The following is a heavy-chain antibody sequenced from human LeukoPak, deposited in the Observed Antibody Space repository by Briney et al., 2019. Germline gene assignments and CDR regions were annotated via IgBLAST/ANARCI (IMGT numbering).Heavy chain of an antibody. CDR2: INPNSGGT. CDR1: GYTFTGQY. CDR3: AGAGYSGNYYYYFDF. D-gene: IGHD1-26*01. Sequence: ASVKVSCKASGYTFTGQYMHWVRQAPGQGLEWMGWINPNSGGTNYAQKFQGRVTMTRDTSISTVYMQLSRLRSDDTAVYYCAGAGYSGNYYYYFDFWGQGTLVTVSS. V-gene: IGHV1-2*02. J-gene: IGHJ4*02.